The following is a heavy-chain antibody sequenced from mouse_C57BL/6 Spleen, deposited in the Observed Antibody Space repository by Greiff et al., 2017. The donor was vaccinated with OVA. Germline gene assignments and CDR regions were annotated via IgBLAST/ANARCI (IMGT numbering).Heavy chain of an antibody. J-gene: IGHJ1*03. CDR3: ARLLTGYFDV. V-gene: IGHV1-81*01. CDR2: IYPRSGNT. D-gene: IGHD2-1*01. Sequence: QVHVKQSGAELARPGASVKLSCKASGYTFTSYGISWVKQRTGQGLEWIGEIYPRSGNTYYNEKFKSKATLTVDKSSSTAYMQLSSLTSEDAAVYYCARLLTGYFDVWGTGTTVTVSS. CDR1: GYTFTSYG.